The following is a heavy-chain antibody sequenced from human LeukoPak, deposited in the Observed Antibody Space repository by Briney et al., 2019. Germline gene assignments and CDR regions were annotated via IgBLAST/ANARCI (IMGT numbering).Heavy chain of an antibody. CDR3: ARDAYDDASES. CDR2: LRPDGSDK. D-gene: IGHD3-3*01. Sequence: PGGSLRLSCTGSGFTFSDYWMTWARQAPGKGLEWVANLRPDGSDKYYADSVKGRFTISRDNAKKLVYLQMNGLRAEDTAVYYCARDAYDDASESWGQGTLVTVSS. V-gene: IGHV3-7*01. J-gene: IGHJ5*02. CDR1: GFTFSDYW.